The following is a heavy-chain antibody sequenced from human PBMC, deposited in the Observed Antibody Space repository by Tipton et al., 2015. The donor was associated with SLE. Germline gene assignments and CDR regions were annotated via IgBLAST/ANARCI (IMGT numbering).Heavy chain of an antibody. V-gene: IGHV4-59*11. CDR3: ATNAFDI. CDR2: IYYSGST. Sequence: TLSLTCTVSGGSISSHYWSWIRQPPGKGLEWIGYIYYSGSTNYNPSLKSRVTISVDTSKNQFSLKLSSVTAADTAVYYCATNAFDIWGQGTMVTVSS. CDR1: GGSISSHY. J-gene: IGHJ3*02.